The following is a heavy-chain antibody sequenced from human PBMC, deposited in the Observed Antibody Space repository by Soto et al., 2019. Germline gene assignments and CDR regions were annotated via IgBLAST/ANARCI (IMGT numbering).Heavy chain of an antibody. J-gene: IGHJ4*02. CDR2: ISYDGSNK. D-gene: IGHD2-2*03. CDR3: AKDSVMDLYFDY. V-gene: IGHV3-30*18. Sequence: GGSLRLSCAASGFTFSSYGMHWVRQAPGKGLEWVAVISYDGSNKYYADSVKGRFTISRDNSKNTLYLQMNSLRAEDTAVYYCAKDSVMDLYFDYWGQGXLVTVYS. CDR1: GFTFSSYG.